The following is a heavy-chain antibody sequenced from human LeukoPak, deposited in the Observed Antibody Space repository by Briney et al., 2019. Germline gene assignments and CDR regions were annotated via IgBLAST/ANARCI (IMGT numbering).Heavy chain of an antibody. V-gene: IGHV4-34*01. Sequence: SETLSLTCAVYAESFSDYYWSWIRQPPGKGLEWIGEINHSGSTNYNPSLKTRVTISIDTSNNQFSLKLSSVTAADTAVYYCARGRGVKYNADRIYSFDYWGQGTLVTVSS. J-gene: IGHJ4*02. CDR3: ARGRGVKYNADRIYSFDY. CDR1: AESFSDYY. D-gene: IGHD1-1*01. CDR2: INHSGST.